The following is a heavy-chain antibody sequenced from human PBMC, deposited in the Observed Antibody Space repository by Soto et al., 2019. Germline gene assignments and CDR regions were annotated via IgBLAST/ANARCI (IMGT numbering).Heavy chain of an antibody. D-gene: IGHD3-10*01. CDR3: ARGRLRVRGVIITYYYYGMDV. CDR2: TYYRSKWYN. V-gene: IGHV6-1*01. CDR1: GDSVSSNSAA. Sequence: SQTLSLTCAISGDSVSSNSAAWNWIRQSPSRGLEWLGRTYYRSKWYNDYAVSVKSRITINPDTSKNQFSLQLNSVTPEDTAVYYCARGRLRVRGVIITYYYYGMDVWGQGTTVTVSS. J-gene: IGHJ6*02.